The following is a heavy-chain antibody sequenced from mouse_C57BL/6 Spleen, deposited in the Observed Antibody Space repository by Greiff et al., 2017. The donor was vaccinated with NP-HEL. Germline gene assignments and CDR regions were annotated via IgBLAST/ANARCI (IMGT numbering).Heavy chain of an antibody. CDR3: ARLYNNYASWFAY. J-gene: IGHJ3*01. Sequence: VQLQESGAELVRPGASVKLSCKASGYTFTDYYINWVKQRPGQGLEWIARIYPGSGNTYYNEKFKGKATLTAEKSSSTAYMQLSSLTSEDSAVYFCARLYNNYASWFAYWGQGTLVTVSA. CDR2: IYPGSGNT. CDR1: GYTFTDYY. D-gene: IGHD2-5*01. V-gene: IGHV1-76*01.